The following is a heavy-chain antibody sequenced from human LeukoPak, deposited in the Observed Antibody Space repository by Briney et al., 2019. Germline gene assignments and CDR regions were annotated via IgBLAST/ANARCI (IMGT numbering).Heavy chain of an antibody. Sequence: SETLSLTCTVSGDSINNYYWSWIRQPPGKGLEWIGYIYYSGSTNYNPSLKSRVTISVDTSKNQFSLKLSSVTAADTAVYYCTRGGSRYYYMDVWGKGTTVTISS. J-gene: IGHJ6*03. V-gene: IGHV4-59*01. CDR3: TRGGSRYYYMDV. CDR1: GDSINNYY. CDR2: IYYSGST.